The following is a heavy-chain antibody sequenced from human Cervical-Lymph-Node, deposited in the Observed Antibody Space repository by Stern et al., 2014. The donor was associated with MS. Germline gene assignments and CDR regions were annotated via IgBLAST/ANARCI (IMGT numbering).Heavy chain of an antibody. CDR2: IIPILGTA. D-gene: IGHD1-26*01. CDR3: ARGELKEGLVRGMDV. J-gene: IGHJ6*02. V-gene: IGHV1-69*01. CDR1: GGTFSSYA. Sequence: QVHLVESGAEVKKPGSSVKVSCKASGGTFSSYAISWVRQAPGHGLEWMGGIIPILGTANYAQKFQGRVTITADESTSTAYMELSSLRSEDTAVYYCARGELKEGLVRGMDVWGQGTTVTVSS.